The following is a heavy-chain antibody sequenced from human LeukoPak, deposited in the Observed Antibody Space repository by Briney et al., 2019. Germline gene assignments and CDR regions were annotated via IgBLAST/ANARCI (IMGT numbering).Heavy chain of an antibody. CDR3: AREGSHVLRYFDWLSSPPYYGMDV. Sequence: PSETLSLTCTVSGGSISSYYWSWIRQPPGKGLEWIGYIYYSGSTNYNPSLKSRVTISVDTSKNQFSLKLSSVTAADTAVYYCAREGSHVLRYFDWLSSPPYYGMDVWGQGTTVTVSS. V-gene: IGHV4-59*01. CDR1: GGSISSYY. J-gene: IGHJ6*02. D-gene: IGHD3-9*01. CDR2: IYYSGST.